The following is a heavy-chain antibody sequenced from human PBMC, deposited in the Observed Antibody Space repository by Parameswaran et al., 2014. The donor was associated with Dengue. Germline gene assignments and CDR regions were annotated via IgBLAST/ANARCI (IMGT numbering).Heavy chain of an antibody. CDR2: IYWDDDK. Sequence: WIRQPPGKALEWLALIYWDDDKRYSPSLKSRLTITKDTSKNQVVLTMTNMDPVDTATYYCAHRPPGTVTTYNCWFDPWGQGTQVTVSS. V-gene: IGHV2-5*02. D-gene: IGHD4-17*01. CDR3: AHRPPGTVTTYNCWFDP. J-gene: IGHJ5*02.